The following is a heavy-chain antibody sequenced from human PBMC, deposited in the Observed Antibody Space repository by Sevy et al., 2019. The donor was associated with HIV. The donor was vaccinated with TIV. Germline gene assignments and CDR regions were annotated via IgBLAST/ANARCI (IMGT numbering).Heavy chain of an antibody. J-gene: IGHJ5*02. Sequence: GGSLRLSCAASGFTFSIYWMHWVRQAPGKGLVWVSRINSDGSSTSYADSVKGRFTISRDNANNTLYLQMNSLRAEDTAVYYCARAESGSYYGVPNWFDPWGQGTLVTVSS. CDR2: INSDGSST. CDR3: ARAESGSYYGVPNWFDP. V-gene: IGHV3-74*01. D-gene: IGHD1-26*01. CDR1: GFTFSIYW.